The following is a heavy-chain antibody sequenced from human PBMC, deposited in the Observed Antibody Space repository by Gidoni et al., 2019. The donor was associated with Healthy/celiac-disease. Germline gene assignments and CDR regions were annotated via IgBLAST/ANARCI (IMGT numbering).Heavy chain of an antibody. CDR2: ISYDGSNK. V-gene: IGHV3-30*18. J-gene: IGHJ2*01. CDR1: GFPFSSYG. Sequence: QVQLVESGGGVVQPGRSLRPPCAASGFPFSSYGMRWVRQAPGKGLEWVAVISYDGSNKYYADSVKGRFTISRDNSKNTLYLQMNSLRAEDTAVYYCAKGGGDYPERYFDLWGRGTLVTVSS. D-gene: IGHD4-17*01. CDR3: AKGGGDYPERYFDL.